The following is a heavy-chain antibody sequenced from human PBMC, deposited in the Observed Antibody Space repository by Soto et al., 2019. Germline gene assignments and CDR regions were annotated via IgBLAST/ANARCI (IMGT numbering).Heavy chain of an antibody. CDR3: ARDLWPISPKFDY. CDR1: GFTFSSYA. CDR2: ISYDGSNK. V-gene: IGHV3-30-3*01. J-gene: IGHJ4*02. Sequence: QVQLVESGGGVVQPGRSLRLSCAASGFTFSSYAMHWVRQTPGKGLEWVAFISYDGSNKYYADSVKGRFTISRDNSKHTLYLQMNSLRAEDTAVYYCARDLWPISPKFDYWGQGTLVTVSS.